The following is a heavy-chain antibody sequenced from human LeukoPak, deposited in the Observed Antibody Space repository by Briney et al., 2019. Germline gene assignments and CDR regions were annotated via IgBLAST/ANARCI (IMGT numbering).Heavy chain of an antibody. D-gene: IGHD1-20*01. CDR1: GFTFSDYY. Sequence: GGSLRLSCAASGFTFSDYYMSWIRQAPGKGLEWVSYISSSGTTIYYADSVKGRFTISRDNAKNSLYLHMNSLRAEDTAVYYCARDNRDTITAFDYWGQGTLVTVSS. V-gene: IGHV3-11*01. CDR2: ISSSGTTI. CDR3: ARDNRDTITAFDY. J-gene: IGHJ4*02.